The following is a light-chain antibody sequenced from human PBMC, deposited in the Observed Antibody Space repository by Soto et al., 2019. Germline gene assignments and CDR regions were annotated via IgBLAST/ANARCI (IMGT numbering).Light chain of an antibody. V-gene: IGKV3-11*01. J-gene: IGKJ3*01. CDR3: QQRSNF. CDR1: QSVSSY. CDR2: DAS. Sequence: EIVLTQSPATLSLSPGERATLSCRASQSVSSYLAWYQQKPGQAPRLLIYDASNRATGIPARFSGSGSGTDFTLTISSLEPEDLAVYYCQQRSNFFGPGTKVD.